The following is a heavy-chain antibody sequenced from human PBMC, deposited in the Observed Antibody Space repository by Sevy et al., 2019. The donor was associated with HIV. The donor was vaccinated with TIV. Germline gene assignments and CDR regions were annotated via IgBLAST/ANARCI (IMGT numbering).Heavy chain of an antibody. D-gene: IGHD6-19*01. V-gene: IGHV3-30-3*01. CDR1: GFTFSSYA. CDR2: ISYDGSNK. CDR3: ARDGEDPSSGWYSEYFQH. Sequence: GGSLRLSCAASGFTFSSYAMHWVRQAPGKGLEWVAVISYDGSNKYYADSVKGRFTISRDNSKNTLYLQMNSLRAEDTAVYYCARDGEDPSSGWYSEYFQHWGQGTLVTVSS. J-gene: IGHJ1*01.